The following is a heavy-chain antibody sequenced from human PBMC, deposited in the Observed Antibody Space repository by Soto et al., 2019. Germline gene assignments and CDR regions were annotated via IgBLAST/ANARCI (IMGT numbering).Heavy chain of an antibody. J-gene: IGHJ6*03. CDR2: IYPGDSDT. Sequence: PGESLKISCKCSGYSFTSYWIGWVRQMPGKGLEWMGIIYPGDSDTRYGPSFQGQVTISADKSISTAYLQWSSLKASDTAMYYCARHALAAAGTTSSGYMDVWGKGTTVTVSS. CDR3: ARHALAAAGTTSSGYMDV. V-gene: IGHV5-51*01. D-gene: IGHD6-13*01. CDR1: GYSFTSYW.